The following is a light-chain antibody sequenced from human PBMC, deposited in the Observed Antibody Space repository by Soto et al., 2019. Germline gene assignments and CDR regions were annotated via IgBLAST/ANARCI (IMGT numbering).Light chain of an antibody. Sequence: QSALTQPASVSGSPGQSITISCTGTSSDVGSYNLVSWYQQHPGKAPKLMIYEGNKRPSGVSNRFSGSKSANTASLTISGLQTEDEADYYCCSYAGTNTFVCGTGTKVTVL. V-gene: IGLV2-23*01. CDR1: SSDVGSYNL. J-gene: IGLJ1*01. CDR3: CSYAGTNTFV. CDR2: EGN.